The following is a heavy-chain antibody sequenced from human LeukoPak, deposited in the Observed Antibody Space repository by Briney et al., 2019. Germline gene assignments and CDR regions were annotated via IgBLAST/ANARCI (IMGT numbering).Heavy chain of an antibody. CDR1: GGSFSGYY. Sequence: SETLSLTCAVYGGSFSGYYWSWIRQPPGKGLEWIGEINHSGSTNYNPSLKSRVTISVDTSKNQFSLKLSSVTAADTAAYYCARGGEVVVAARFDYWGQGTLVTVSS. CDR2: INHSGST. D-gene: IGHD2-15*01. CDR3: ARGGEVVVAARFDY. V-gene: IGHV4-34*01. J-gene: IGHJ4*02.